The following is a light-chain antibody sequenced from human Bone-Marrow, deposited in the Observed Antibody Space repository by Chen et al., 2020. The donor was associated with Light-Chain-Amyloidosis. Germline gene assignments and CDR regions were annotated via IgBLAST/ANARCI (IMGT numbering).Light chain of an antibody. Sequence: QSALTQPASVSGSPGQSITSSCTGTSSDVGGDNHVSWYQQHPDKAPKLMIYEVTNRPSWVPDRFSGSKSDNTAALTISGRQTEDEADYFCSSYTSTNTLVFGSGTRVTV. CDR3: SSYTSTNTLV. J-gene: IGLJ1*01. CDR1: SSDVGGDNH. CDR2: EVT. V-gene: IGLV2-14*01.